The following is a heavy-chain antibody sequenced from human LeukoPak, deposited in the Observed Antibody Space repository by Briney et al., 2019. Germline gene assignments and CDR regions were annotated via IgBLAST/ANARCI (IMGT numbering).Heavy chain of an antibody. CDR2: INHSGST. CDR1: GGSFSGYY. D-gene: IGHD3-3*01. V-gene: IGHV4-34*01. Sequence: PSETLSLTCAVYGGSFSGYYWSWIRQPPGKGLEWIGEINHSGSTNYNPSLKSRVTISVDTSKNQFSLKLSSVTAADTAVYYCARGGDVLRFLEWSHPNYYGMDVWGQGTTVTVSS. J-gene: IGHJ6*02. CDR3: ARGGDVLRFLEWSHPNYYGMDV.